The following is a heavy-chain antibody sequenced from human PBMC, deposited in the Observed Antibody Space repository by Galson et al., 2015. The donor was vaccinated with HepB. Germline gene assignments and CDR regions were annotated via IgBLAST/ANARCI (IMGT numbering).Heavy chain of an antibody. D-gene: IGHD6-13*01. J-gene: IGHJ4*02. CDR1: GYSFTIYW. CDR3: TRRSSSWPYYFDY. V-gene: IGHV5-51*01. CDR2: IYPGDSDT. Sequence: QSGAEVKKPGESLKISCKGSGYSFTIYWIGWVRQMPGKGLEWMGIIYPGDSDTRYSPSFQGQVTVSADKSIRTAYLQWSSLKASDTAMYYCTRRSSSWPYYFDYWGQGTLVTVSS.